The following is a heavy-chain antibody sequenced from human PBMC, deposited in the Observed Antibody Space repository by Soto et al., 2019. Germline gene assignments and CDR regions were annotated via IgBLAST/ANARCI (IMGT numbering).Heavy chain of an antibody. Sequence: EVQLVETGGGLIKPGGSLRLSCAASGFTVSSAYMSWVRQAPGKGLEWVSVIYSGGSTYYADSAQGRFTIPRDNSKCTLHLQMKTLRTEDTAVDYCATPSPYGSSGYDDFDYWGQGTLVTVSS. J-gene: IGHJ4*02. V-gene: IGHV3-53*02. CDR1: GFTVSSAY. CDR3: ATPSPYGSSGYDDFDY. D-gene: IGHD3-22*01. CDR2: IYSGGST.